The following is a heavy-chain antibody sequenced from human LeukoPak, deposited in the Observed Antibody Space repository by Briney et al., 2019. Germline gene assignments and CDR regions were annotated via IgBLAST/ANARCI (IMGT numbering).Heavy chain of an antibody. V-gene: IGHV1-69*04. CDR2: IIPILNIA. CDR3: ATGKWLLLSFIPTQFDY. J-gene: IGHJ4*02. D-gene: IGHD3-22*01. Sequence: ASVKVSCKASGGTFSNYAITWVRQAPGQGLEWLGRIIPILNIAIYAQKFQGRVTMTEDTSTDTAYMELSSLRSEDTAVYYCATGKWLLLSFIPTQFDYWGQGTLVTVSS. CDR1: GGTFSNYA.